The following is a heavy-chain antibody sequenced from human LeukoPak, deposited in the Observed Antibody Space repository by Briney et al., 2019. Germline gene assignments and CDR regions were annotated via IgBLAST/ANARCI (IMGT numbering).Heavy chain of an antibody. Sequence: GGSLRLSCAASGFTFSSYAMSWVRQAPGKGLEWVSYISSSGSTIYYADSVKGRFTISRDNAKNSLYLQMNSLRAEDTAVYYCARVWERPDWFDPWGQGTLVTVSS. CDR2: ISSSGSTI. D-gene: IGHD1-1*01. CDR3: ARVWERPDWFDP. J-gene: IGHJ5*02. CDR1: GFTFSSYA. V-gene: IGHV3-48*03.